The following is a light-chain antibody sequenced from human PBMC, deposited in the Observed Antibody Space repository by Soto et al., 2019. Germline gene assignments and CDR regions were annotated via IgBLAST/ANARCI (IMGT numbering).Light chain of an antibody. Sequence: QSVLTQPASVSGSPGQSITISCTGTSNDIGAFNYVAWYQHHPGKAPKLIIYEVNNRPSGISSRFSGSKSGNTASLTVSGLQAEDEADYYCSSYTTENRMPFGGGTKLTVL. CDR1: SNDIGAFNY. V-gene: IGLV2-14*01. J-gene: IGLJ2*01. CDR2: EVN. CDR3: SSYTTENRMP.